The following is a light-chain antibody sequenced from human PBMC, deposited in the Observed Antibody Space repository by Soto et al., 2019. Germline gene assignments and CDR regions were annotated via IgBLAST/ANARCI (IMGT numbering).Light chain of an antibody. Sequence: RVMTQSPDTLSVARGERATLSCRASETVRSNLAWYQQKPGQAPRLLIYAASTRATGIPARFIGNGSGTEFTLTISSLQSEDFAVYYCQQYNNWWTFGQGTKVDIK. CDR3: QQYNNWWT. CDR2: AAS. V-gene: IGKV3D-15*01. CDR1: ETVRSN. J-gene: IGKJ1*01.